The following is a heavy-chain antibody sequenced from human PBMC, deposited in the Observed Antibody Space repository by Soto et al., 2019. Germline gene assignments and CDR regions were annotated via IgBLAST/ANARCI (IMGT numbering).Heavy chain of an antibody. D-gene: IGHD3-10*01. CDR1: GGSISSDDFF. CDR2: IYHSGTT. V-gene: IGHV4-31*03. Sequence: QVQLQESGPGLVKPSETLSLSCNVSGGSISSDDFFWSWVRQHPARGLEWIGYIYHSGTTYYNPSLHSRITISVDTSKNQFSLKLRSVTAADTAVYFCDRDEDHGSGLSGGMDVWGQGTAVTVS. CDR3: DRDEDHGSGLSGGMDV. J-gene: IGHJ6*02.